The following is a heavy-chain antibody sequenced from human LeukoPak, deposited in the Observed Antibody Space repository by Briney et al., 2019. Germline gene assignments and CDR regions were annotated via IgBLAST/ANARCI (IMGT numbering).Heavy chain of an antibody. D-gene: IGHD2-15*01. CDR1: GGSISSSSYY. Sequence: SETLSLTCTVSGGSISSSSYYWGWIRQPPGKGLEWIGSIYYSGSTYYNPSLESRVTISVDTSKNQFSLKLSSVTAADTAVYYCARLLIVVDYFDYWGQGTLVTVSS. CDR2: IYYSGST. J-gene: IGHJ4*02. V-gene: IGHV4-39*01. CDR3: ARLLIVVDYFDY.